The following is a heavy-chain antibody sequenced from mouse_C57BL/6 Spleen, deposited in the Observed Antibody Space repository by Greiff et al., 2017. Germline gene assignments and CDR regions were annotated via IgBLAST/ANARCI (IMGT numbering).Heavy chain of an antibody. D-gene: IGHD1-1*01. CDR3: ARGGSSPYFDY. Sequence: LVESGAELVRPGTSVKMSCKASGYTFTNYWIGWAKQRPGHGLEWIGDIYPGGGYTNYNEKFKGKATLTADKSSSTAYMQFSSLTSEDSAIYYCARGGSSPYFDYWGQGTTLTVSS. CDR1: GYTFTNYW. J-gene: IGHJ2*01. V-gene: IGHV1-63*01. CDR2: IYPGGGYT.